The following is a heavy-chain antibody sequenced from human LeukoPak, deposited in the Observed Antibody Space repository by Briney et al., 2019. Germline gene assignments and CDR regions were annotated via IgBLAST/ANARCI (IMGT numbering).Heavy chain of an antibody. D-gene: IGHD2-8*01. CDR3: ARSGTNYWFDP. V-gene: IGHV1-46*01. CDR1: GYTFTSYY. Sequence: ASVKVSCKASGYTFTSYYMHWVRQAPGQGLEWMGIINPSDSSTSYAQKFQGRVTMTRDTSTSTVYMDLSNLRSEDTAVYYCARSGTNYWFDPWGQGTLVTVSS. J-gene: IGHJ5*02. CDR2: INPSDSST.